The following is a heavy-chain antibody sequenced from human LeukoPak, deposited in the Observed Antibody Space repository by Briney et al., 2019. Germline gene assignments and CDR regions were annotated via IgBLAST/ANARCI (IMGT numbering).Heavy chain of an antibody. V-gene: IGHV4-39*01. D-gene: IGHD3-22*01. Sequence: PSETLSLTCTVSGGSISSSSYYWGWIRQPPGKGLEWIGSIYYSGSTYYNPSLKSRVTISVDTSKNQFSLKLSSVTAADTAVYYCARHSTQWLPSHWGQGTLVTVSS. CDR3: ARHSTQWLPSH. J-gene: IGHJ4*02. CDR2: IYYSGST. CDR1: GGSISSSSYY.